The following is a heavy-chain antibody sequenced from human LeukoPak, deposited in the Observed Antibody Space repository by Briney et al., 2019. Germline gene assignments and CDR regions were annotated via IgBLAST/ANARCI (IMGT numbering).Heavy chain of an antibody. CDR2: INHSGST. CDR3: ARALAYCGGDCYLDAFDI. D-gene: IGHD2-21*02. V-gene: IGHV4-34*01. CDR1: GGSFSGYY. Sequence: PSETLSLTCAVYGGSFSGYYWSWLRQPPGKGLEWIGEINHSGSTNYNPSLKSRVTISVDTPKNQFSLKLSSVTAADTAVYYCARALAYCGGDCYLDAFDIWGQGTMVTVSS. J-gene: IGHJ3*02.